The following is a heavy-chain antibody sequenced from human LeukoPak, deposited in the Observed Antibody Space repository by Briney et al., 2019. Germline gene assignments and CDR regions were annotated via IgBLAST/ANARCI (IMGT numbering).Heavy chain of an antibody. Sequence: GGSLRLSCAASGFTFSSYEMNWVRHAPGKGLEWVSYISSSGSTIYYADSVKGRFTISRDNAKNSLYLQMNSLRAEDTAVYYCARGLYSRPTVTTLAFDIWGQGTMVTVSS. D-gene: IGHD4-17*01. J-gene: IGHJ3*02. CDR2: ISSSGSTI. CDR3: ARGLYSRPTVTTLAFDI. V-gene: IGHV3-48*03. CDR1: GFTFSSYE.